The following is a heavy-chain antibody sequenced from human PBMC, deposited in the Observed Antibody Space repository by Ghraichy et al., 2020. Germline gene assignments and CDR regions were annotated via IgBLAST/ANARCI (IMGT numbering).Heavy chain of an antibody. D-gene: IGHD6-6*01. CDR1: GGSISSYY. J-gene: IGHJ6*02. CDR2: IYYSGST. CDR3: ARSSFSYSSSDYYYGMDV. V-gene: IGHV4-59*01. Sequence: SETLSLTCTVSGGSISSYYWSWIRQPPGKGLEWIGYIYYSGSTNYNPSLKSRVTISVDTSKNQFSLKLSSVTAADMAVYYCARSSFSYSSSDYYYGMDVWGQGTTVTVSS.